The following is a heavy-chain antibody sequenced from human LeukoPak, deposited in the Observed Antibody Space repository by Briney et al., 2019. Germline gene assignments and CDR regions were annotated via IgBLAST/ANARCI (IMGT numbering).Heavy chain of an antibody. Sequence: ASVKVSCKASGYTFTSYAMHWVRQAPGQRLEWMGWINAGNGNTKYSRKFQGRVTITRDTSASTAYMELSSLRSEDTAVYYCARAVEGSSWYNYWGQGTLVTVSS. D-gene: IGHD6-13*01. CDR2: INAGNGNT. V-gene: IGHV1-3*01. J-gene: IGHJ4*02. CDR1: GYTFTSYA. CDR3: ARAVEGSSWYNY.